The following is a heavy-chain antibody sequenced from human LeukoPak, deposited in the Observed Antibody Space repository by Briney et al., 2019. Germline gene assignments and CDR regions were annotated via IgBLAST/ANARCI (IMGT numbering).Heavy chain of an antibody. D-gene: IGHD2-21*02. Sequence: PSQTLSLTCTVSGDSIRRNGYSWPSIRQHPGKGLGWIVHISYSGNTSYHPSLRSRVTLSVAASKNQFALNLTSVTDADTDICYCARDFLQTANPDAFDFWGRGTMVTVSS. CDR2: ISYSGNT. J-gene: IGHJ3*01. V-gene: IGHV4-31*03. CDR1: GDSIRRNGYS. CDR3: ARDFLQTANPDAFDF.